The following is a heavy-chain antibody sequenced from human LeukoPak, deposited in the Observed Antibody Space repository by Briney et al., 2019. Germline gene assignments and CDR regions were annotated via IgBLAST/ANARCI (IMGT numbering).Heavy chain of an antibody. CDR1: GYXFTGYY. D-gene: IGHD2-15*01. CDR2: INSNSGGV. CDR3: ARYLAAPYDAFDI. V-gene: IGHV1-2*02. Sequence: ASVKVSCKASGYXFTGYYIHWVRQAPGQGLEWMGWINSNSGGVHYAQNFQGRVTMTRDTSISTAYMDLTRLRYDDTAVYFCARYLAAPYDAFDIWGQGTMVTVS. J-gene: IGHJ3*02.